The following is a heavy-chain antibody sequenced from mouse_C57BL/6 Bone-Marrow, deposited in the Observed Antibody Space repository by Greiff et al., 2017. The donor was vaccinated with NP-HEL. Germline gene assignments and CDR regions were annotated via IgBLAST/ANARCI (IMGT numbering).Heavy chain of an antibody. CDR3: APMVTRAWFAY. CDR1: GYTFTSYW. D-gene: IGHD2-2*01. CDR2: INTSSGYT. V-gene: IGHV1-7*01. J-gene: IGHJ3*01. Sequence: QVQLQQSGAELAKPGASVKLSCKASGYTFTSYWMHWVKQRPGQGLEWIGYINTSSGYTKYNQKFKDKATLTADKSSSTAYMQLSSLTYEDYAVYYCAPMVTRAWFAYWGQGTLVTVSA.